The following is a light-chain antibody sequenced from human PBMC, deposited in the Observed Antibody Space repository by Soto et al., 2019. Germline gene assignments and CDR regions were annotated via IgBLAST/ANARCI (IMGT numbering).Light chain of an antibody. J-gene: IGKJ2*01. CDR3: LLYYSPDRYT. CDR2: GAS. Sequence: EIVLTQTPGTLSLSAGERATLSCRASQSVTSSYLSWYQQKPGQAPRLLIYGASTRATGIPDRFSGSGSDTDFSLTIRRLHPEDFAMYYCLLYYSPDRYTFGPGTKVQIK. V-gene: IGKV3-20*01. CDR1: QSVTSSY.